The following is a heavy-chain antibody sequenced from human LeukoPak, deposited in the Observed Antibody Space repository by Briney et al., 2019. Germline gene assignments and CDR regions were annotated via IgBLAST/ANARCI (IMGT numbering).Heavy chain of an antibody. CDR3: AKVPPSWVTSFFDY. V-gene: IGHV3-30*02. CDR1: GFSLSNFG. D-gene: IGHD4-23*01. Sequence: GGSLRLSCAASGFSLSNFGIHWVRQAPARGLEWMAFIHSDGNMKNYADSVKGRFTISRDNSKNTLYLQMNSLRAEDTAVYYCAKVPPSWVTSFFDYWGQGTLVTVSS. J-gene: IGHJ4*02. CDR2: IHSDGNMK.